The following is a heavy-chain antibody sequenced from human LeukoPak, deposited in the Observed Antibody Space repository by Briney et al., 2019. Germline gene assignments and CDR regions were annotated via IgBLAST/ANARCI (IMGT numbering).Heavy chain of an antibody. D-gene: IGHD6-6*01. V-gene: IGHV4-34*01. CDR1: GGSFSGYY. J-gene: IGHJ4*02. CDR2: INHSGST. Sequence: SETLSLTCAVYGGSFSGYYWTWIRRPPGKGLEWIGEINHSGSTNYNPSLKSRVTISVDTSKTQFSLKLSSVTAADTAVYYCARVTARSFDYWGQGTLATVSS. CDR3: ARVTARSFDY.